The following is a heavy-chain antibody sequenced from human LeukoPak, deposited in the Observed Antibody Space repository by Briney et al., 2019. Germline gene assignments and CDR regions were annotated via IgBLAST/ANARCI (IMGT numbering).Heavy chain of an antibody. CDR2: ISGSGGST. CDR3: AKDSGWLSSSWYFDY. D-gene: IGHD6-13*01. J-gene: IGHJ4*02. Sequence: GGSLRLSCAASGFTFSSYAVSWVRQAPGKGLEWVSAISGSGGSTYYADSVKGRFTISRDNSKNTLYLQMNSLRAEDTAVYYCAKDSGWLSSSWYFDYWGQGTLVTVSS. CDR1: GFTFSSYA. V-gene: IGHV3-23*01.